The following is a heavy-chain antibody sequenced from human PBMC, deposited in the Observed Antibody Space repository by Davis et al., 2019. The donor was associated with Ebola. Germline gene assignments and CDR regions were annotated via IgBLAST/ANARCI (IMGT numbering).Heavy chain of an antibody. CDR3: ASPRWLQLHFDY. J-gene: IGHJ4*02. CDR2: IYYSGST. CDR1: GFTFSSYS. Sequence: ESLKISCAASGFTFSSYSMNWVRQAPGKGLEWIGYIYYSGSTYYNPSLKSRVTISVDTSKNQFSLKLSSVTAADTAVYYCASPRWLQLHFDYWGQGTLVTVSS. V-gene: IGHV4-59*08. D-gene: IGHD5-24*01.